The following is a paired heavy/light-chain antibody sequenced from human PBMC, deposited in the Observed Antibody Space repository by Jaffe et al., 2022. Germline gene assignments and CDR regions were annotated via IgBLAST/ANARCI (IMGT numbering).Heavy chain of an antibody. V-gene: IGHV5-51*01. CDR2: IYPDDSDT. J-gene: IGHJ5*02. CDR1: GYSFTSYW. Sequence: EVQLVQSGAEVKKPGDSLKIYCKGSGYSFTSYWIGWVRQMPGKGLEWMGIIYPDDSDTRYSPSFQGQVTISVDKSINTAYLQWSSLKASDTAIYYCARQGDGCRGGTCYSGSVGWFDPWGQGTLVTVSS. D-gene: IGHD2-15*01. CDR3: ARQGDGCRGGTCYSGSVGWFDP.
Light chain of an antibody. J-gene: IGKJ2*01. CDR2: GAS. CDR3: HQYNNWPPGYT. Sequence: EIVLTQSPATLSVSPGERATLSCRASQSVSSNLAWYQQKPGQAPRLLMYGASTRAIGIPARFSGSGSGTEFTLTISSLQSEDFAVYYCHQYNNWPPGYTFGQGTKLEIK. V-gene: IGKV3-15*01. CDR1: QSVSSN.